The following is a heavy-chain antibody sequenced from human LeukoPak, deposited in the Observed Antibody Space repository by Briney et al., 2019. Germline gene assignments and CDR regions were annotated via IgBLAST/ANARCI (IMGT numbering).Heavy chain of an antibody. J-gene: IGHJ4*02. D-gene: IGHD6-19*01. V-gene: IGHV3-23*01. CDR2: ISGSGGGA. CDR1: GFTFSNYA. CDR3: ARSGSIAVADKFDY. Sequence: GGSLRLSCAVSGFTFSNYAMHWVRQAPGKGLEWVSGISGSGGGAHHADSVKGRFTISRDNFKNTLYVQMSSLRVEDTAVYYCARSGSIAVADKFDYWGQGTLVTVSS.